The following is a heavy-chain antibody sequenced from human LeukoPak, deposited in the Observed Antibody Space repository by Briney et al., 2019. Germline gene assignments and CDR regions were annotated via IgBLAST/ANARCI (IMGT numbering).Heavy chain of an antibody. CDR2: FDPEDGET. CDR3: ARALGTSRYYYDSSGYDRGMDV. D-gene: IGHD3-22*01. V-gene: IGHV1-24*01. CDR1: GYTLTELS. Sequence: EASVKVSCKVSGYTLTELSMHWVRQAPGKGLEWMGGFDPEDGETIYAQKFQGRVTMTEDTSTDTAYMELSSLRAGDTAVYYCARALGTSRYYYDSSGYDRGMDVWGQGTTVTVSS. J-gene: IGHJ6*02.